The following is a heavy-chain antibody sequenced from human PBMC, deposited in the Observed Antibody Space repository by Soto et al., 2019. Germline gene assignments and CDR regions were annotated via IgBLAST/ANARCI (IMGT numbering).Heavy chain of an antibody. D-gene: IGHD3-3*01. V-gene: IGHV3-30*18. CDR3: AKGNAIFGVALHVDV. J-gene: IGHJ6*02. CDR1: GFTFSSYG. CDR2: ISYDGSNK. Sequence: QVQLVESGGGVVQPGRSLRLSCAASGFTFSSYGMHWVRQAPGKGPEWVAVISYDGSNKYYGGSVKGRFTVSRDNSKNTLYLQMNSLRVEDTAGYYCAKGNAIFGVALHVDVWGQGTTVTVSS.